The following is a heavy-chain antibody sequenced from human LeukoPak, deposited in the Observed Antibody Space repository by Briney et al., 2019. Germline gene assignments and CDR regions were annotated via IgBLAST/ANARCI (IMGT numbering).Heavy chain of an antibody. Sequence: PSETLSLTCAVNGASFSAPYWSWIRQPPGKGLEWIGEIIHSGNTHYNPSLKGRVAISVDASKRQFSLKLRSVTTADTAVYYCLLVLGVNGPTLSDYWGQGTLVTVSS. CDR3: LLVLGVNGPTLSDY. J-gene: IGHJ4*02. CDR1: GASFSAPY. V-gene: IGHV4-34*12. CDR2: IIHSGNT. D-gene: IGHD3-10*02.